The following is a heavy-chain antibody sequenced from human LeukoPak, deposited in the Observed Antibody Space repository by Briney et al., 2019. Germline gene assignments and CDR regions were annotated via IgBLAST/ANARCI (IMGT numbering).Heavy chain of an antibody. CDR2: IWYDGSNK. D-gene: IGHD3-10*01. CDR3: ARPPMVRGVIITGDDVFDI. Sequence: GGSLRLSCAASGFTFSNYAMHWVRQAPGKGLEWVAVIWYDGSNKYYADSVKGRFTISRDNSKNTLYLQMNSLKAEDTAVYYCARPPMVRGVIITGDDVFDIWGQGTMVTVSS. V-gene: IGHV3-33*08. J-gene: IGHJ3*02. CDR1: GFTFSNYA.